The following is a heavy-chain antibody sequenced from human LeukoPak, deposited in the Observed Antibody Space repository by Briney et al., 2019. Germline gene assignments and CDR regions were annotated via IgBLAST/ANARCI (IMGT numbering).Heavy chain of an antibody. CDR3: ARGGYGASTPYYMDV. V-gene: IGHV3-64*01. CDR1: GFTFSSYA. J-gene: IGHJ6*03. CDR2: TSSNGGST. Sequence: GGSLRLSCAASGFTFSSYAMNWVRQAPGKGLEYVSATSSNGGSTYYANSVKGRSTISRDNSKNTLYLQMGSLRAEDMAVYFCARGGYGASTPYYMDVWGTGTTVTVSS. D-gene: IGHD1-26*01.